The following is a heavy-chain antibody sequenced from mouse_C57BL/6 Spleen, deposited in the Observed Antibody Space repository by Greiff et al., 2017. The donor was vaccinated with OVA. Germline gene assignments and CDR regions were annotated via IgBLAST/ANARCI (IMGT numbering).Heavy chain of an antibody. CDR3: ARGDSFYYYAMDY. Sequence: QVQLQQSGAELVKPGASVKISCKASGYAFSSYWMNWVKQRPGKGLEWIGQIYPGDGDTNYNGKFKGKATLTADKSSSTAYMQLSSLTSEDSAVYFCARGDSFYYYAMDYWGQGTSVTVSS. J-gene: IGHJ4*01. V-gene: IGHV1-80*01. CDR2: IYPGDGDT. CDR1: GYAFSSYW. D-gene: IGHD3-3*01.